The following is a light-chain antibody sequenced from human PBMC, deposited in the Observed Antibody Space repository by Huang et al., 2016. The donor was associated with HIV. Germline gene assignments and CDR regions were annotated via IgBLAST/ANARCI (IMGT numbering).Light chain of an antibody. J-gene: IGKJ2*01. CDR1: QSVGSSY. V-gene: IGKV3-20*01. Sequence: EIVLTQSPGTLSLSPGERATLSCRASQSVGSSYLAWYQKKPGPAPRLLIYGSSSRATGIPDRFSGSGSGADFTLTISRLEPEDFAVYYCQQYGSSPPYTFGQGTKLEIK. CDR2: GSS. CDR3: QQYGSSPPYT.